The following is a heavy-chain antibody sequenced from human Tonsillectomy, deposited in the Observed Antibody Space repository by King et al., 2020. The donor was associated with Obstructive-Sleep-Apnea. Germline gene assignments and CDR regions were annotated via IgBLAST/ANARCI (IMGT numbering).Heavy chain of an antibody. V-gene: IGHV3-23*04. CDR3: AKLGGSYSWGGLDY. J-gene: IGHJ4*02. CDR2: ISDSGGST. D-gene: IGHD1-26*01. CDR1: GFTFSNYA. Sequence: EVQLVESGGGLVQPGGSLRLSCGASGFTFSNYAMSWVRQAPGKGLEWLSAISDSGGSTYYADSVKGRFTISRDNSKNTLYLQMNSLRAEDTAVFYCAKLGGSYSWGGLDYWGRGTLVTVSS.